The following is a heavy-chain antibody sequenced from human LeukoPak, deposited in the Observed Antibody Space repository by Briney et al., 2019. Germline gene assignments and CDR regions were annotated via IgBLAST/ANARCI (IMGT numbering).Heavy chain of an antibody. V-gene: IGHV3-7*01. J-gene: IGHJ5*02. CDR2: IRQDGSEK. CDR3: AGGSGYLITS. Sequence: PGGSLRLSCAATGFSFRSYWVNWFRQAPGKGLEWLAIIRQDGSEKHYKGSVEGRFTISRDNAKNSLHLQMNSLRAEDTAVYYCAGGSGYLITSWGQGTLVTVSS. D-gene: IGHD3-9*01. CDR1: GFSFRSYW.